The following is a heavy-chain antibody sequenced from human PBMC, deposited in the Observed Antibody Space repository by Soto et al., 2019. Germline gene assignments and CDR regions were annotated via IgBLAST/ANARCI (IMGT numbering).Heavy chain of an antibody. V-gene: IGHV1-18*01. J-gene: IGHJ6*02. CDR1: GYTFTSYG. CDR3: ASSRGQLWDYYYYGMDV. Sequence: ASVKVSCKASGYTFTSYGISWVRQAPGQGLEWMGWISAYNGNTNYAQKLQGRVTLTTDTSTSTAYMELRSLRSDDTAVYYCASSRGQLWDYYYYGMDVWGPAPTVTVSS. D-gene: IGHD5-18*01. CDR2: ISAYNGNT.